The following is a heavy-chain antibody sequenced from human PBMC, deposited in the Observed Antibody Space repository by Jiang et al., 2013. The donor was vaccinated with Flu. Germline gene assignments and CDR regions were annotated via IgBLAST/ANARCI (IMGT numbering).Heavy chain of an antibody. CDR2: IYPGDSDT. CDR1: GYSFTSYW. V-gene: IGHV5-51*01. J-gene: IGHJ5*02. CDR3: ARLSLDRQYQLGNWFDP. Sequence: GAEVKKPGESLKISCKGSGYSFTSYWIGWVRQMPGKGLEWMGIIYPGDSDTRYSPSFQGQVTISADKSISTAYLQWSSLKASDTAMYYCARLSLDRQYQLGNWFDPWGQGTLVTVSS. D-gene: IGHD2-2*01.